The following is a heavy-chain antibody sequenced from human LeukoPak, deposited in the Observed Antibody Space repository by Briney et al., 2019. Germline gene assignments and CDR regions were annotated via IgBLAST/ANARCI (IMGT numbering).Heavy chain of an antibody. J-gene: IGHJ4*02. D-gene: IGHD3-10*01. CDR3: ATPHRSGSYYDDFDY. Sequence: ASVKVSCKVSGYTLTELSIHWVRQAPGKGLEWMGGFDPEDGETIYPQKFQGRVIMTADTSTDTAYMEPSSLRSEDTAVYYCATPHRSGSYYDDFDYWGQGTLVTVSS. V-gene: IGHV1-24*01. CDR1: GYTLTELS. CDR2: FDPEDGET.